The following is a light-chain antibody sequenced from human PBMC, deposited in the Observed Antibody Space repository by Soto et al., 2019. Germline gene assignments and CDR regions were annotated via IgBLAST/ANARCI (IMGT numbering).Light chain of an antibody. CDR1: SSNIGGNS. CDR2: DDN. J-gene: IGLJ1*01. Sequence: QSVLTQPPSVSAAPGQKVTISCSGSSSNIGGNSVSWYQQLPGTAPKLLIYDDNKRPSGIPDRFSGSKSGTSATLGITGFQTGDEADYYCSSYTITSTYVFGTGTKVTVL. CDR3: SSYTITSTYV. V-gene: IGLV1-51*01.